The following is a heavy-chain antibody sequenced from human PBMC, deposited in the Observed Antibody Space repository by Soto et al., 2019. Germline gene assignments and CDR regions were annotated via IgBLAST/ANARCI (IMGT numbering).Heavy chain of an antibody. V-gene: IGHV3-73*01. CDR2: IRDRAYNYAT. CDR1: GFVFKDSS. CDR3: TRLIRAAPDY. Sequence: EVLLVESGGGLVQPGGSLKLSCEASGFVFKDSSIHWVRQASGKGLEWVGRIRDRAYNYATAYAASVKSRFTISRDDSNNKAYLQIDSLKTEDTAIYYCTRLIRAAPDYWGQGTLVTVSS. D-gene: IGHD3-22*01. J-gene: IGHJ4*02.